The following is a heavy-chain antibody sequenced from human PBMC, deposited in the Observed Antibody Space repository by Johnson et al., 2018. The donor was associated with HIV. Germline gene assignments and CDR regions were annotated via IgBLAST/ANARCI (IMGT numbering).Heavy chain of an antibody. CDR3: AKDLGGYSSGWYGVALDI. CDR2: IKCDGSEK. Sequence: EKLVESGGGVVQPGKSLRLSCAASRFTVSSNYMTWVRQAPGKGLEWVADIKCDGSEKYYVDSVKGGLTISRDNSKNTLYLQMGADDTAVYYCAKDLGGYSSGWYGVALDIWGQGTMVTVSS. CDR1: RFTVSSNY. V-gene: IGHV3-7*01. D-gene: IGHD6-19*01. J-gene: IGHJ3*02.